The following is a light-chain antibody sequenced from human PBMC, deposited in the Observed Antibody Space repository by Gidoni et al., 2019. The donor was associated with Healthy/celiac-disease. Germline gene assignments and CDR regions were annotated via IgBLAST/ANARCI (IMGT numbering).Light chain of an antibody. CDR1: SSDVGGYNY. J-gene: IGLJ2*01. CDR3: SSYTSSSTQV. V-gene: IGLV2-14*01. CDR2: EVS. Sequence: QSALTQPASVSGSPAQSITISCTGTSSDVGGYNYVSWYQQHPGKAPKLMIYEVSNRPSGVSNRFSGSKSGNTASLTISGLQAEDEADYYCSSYTSSSTQVFGGGTKLTVL.